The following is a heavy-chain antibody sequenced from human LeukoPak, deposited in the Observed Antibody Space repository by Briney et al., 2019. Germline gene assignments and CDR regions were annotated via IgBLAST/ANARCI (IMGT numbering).Heavy chain of an antibody. V-gene: IGHV3-30*03. CDR2: ISYDGGIK. D-gene: IGHD5-24*01. CDR1: GFTFSRYG. J-gene: IGHJ3*02. CDR3: ARDREMATRLHDAFDI. Sequence: PGGSLRLSCAASGFTFSRYGIHWVRQAPGKGLEWVAVISYDGGIKYYADSVKGRFTISRDNSKNTLYLEMNSLRAEDTAVYYCARDREMATRLHDAFDIWGQGTMVTVSS.